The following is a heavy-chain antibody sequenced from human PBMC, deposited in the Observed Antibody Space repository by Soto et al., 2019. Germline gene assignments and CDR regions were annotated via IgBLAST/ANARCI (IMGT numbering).Heavy chain of an antibody. CDR1: GGSISSGGYS. Sequence: QLQLQESGSGLVKPSQTLSLTCAVSGGSISSGGYSWSWIRQPPGKGLEWIGYIYHSWSTYYNPSLKSRVNISVYRSKNQFSLKLNSVTAGDTAVYYCARVPLHWGQGTLVTVSS. CDR3: ARVPLH. CDR2: IYHSWST. J-gene: IGHJ4*02. V-gene: IGHV4-30-2*01.